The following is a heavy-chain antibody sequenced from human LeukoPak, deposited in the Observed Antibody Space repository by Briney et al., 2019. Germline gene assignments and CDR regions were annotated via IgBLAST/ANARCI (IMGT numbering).Heavy chain of an antibody. CDR3: ARDHDDILTGYYQDY. V-gene: IGHV3-7*01. CDR2: IKQDGSEK. J-gene: IGHJ4*02. D-gene: IGHD3-9*01. CDR1: GFTFSDYY. Sequence: PGGSLRLSCAASGFTFSDYYMSWIRQAPGKGLEWVANIKQDGSEKYYVDSVKGRFTISRDNAKNSLYLQMNSLRAEDTAVYYCARDHDDILTGYYQDYWGQGTLVTVSS.